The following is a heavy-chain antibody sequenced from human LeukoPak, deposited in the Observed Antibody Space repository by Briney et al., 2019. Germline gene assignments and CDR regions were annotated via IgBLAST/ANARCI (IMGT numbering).Heavy chain of an antibody. D-gene: IGHD2-2*01. CDR1: GGSISSSDYY. Sequence: SETLSLTCTVSGGSISSSDYYWGWIRQPPGKGLEWIGSIYYSGSTYYNPSFKSRVTISVDTSKNQFSLNLSSVTAADTAVYFCARDEGSSYPFDYWGQGTLVTVSS. CDR2: IYYSGST. V-gene: IGHV4-39*07. J-gene: IGHJ4*02. CDR3: ARDEGSSYPFDY.